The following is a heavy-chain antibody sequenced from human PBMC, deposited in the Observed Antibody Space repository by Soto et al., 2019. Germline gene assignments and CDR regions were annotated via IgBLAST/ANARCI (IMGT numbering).Heavy chain of an antibody. V-gene: IGHV3-30-3*01. CDR1: GFTFSSYA. CDR3: ARETESFDS. Sequence: ESGGGVVQPGRSLRLSCAASGFTFSSYAMHWVRQAPGKGLEWVAVMSYDGSNKYYADSVKGRFTISRDNSKNTLYLQMNSLRAEDTALYYCARETESFDSWGQGTLVTVSS. CDR2: MSYDGSNK. J-gene: IGHJ4*02.